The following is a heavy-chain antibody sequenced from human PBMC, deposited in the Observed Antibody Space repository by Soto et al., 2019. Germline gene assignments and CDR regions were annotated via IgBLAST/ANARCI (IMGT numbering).Heavy chain of an antibody. Sequence: QVQLVESGGGVVQPGRSLRLSCVASGFTFSSFSLHWVRQAPGKGLEWLALISYDGSNKYNADPVKGRFTISRDNSNNTLYLQLNSLRPEDTAVYYCARTTAVAGTPEFDYWGQGALVTVSS. CDR1: GFTFSSFS. D-gene: IGHD6-19*01. J-gene: IGHJ4*02. V-gene: IGHV3-30-3*01. CDR3: ARTTAVAGTPEFDY. CDR2: ISYDGSNK.